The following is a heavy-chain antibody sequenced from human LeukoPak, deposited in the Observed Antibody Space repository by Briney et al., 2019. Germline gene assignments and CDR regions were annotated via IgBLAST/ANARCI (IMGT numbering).Heavy chain of an antibody. V-gene: IGHV1-2*02. CDR1: GYTFTGYY. Sequence: GASVKVSCKASGYTFTGYYMQWVRQAPGQGLEWMGWINPNSGGTNYAQKFQGRITMTRDTSISTAYMELSRLRSDDTAVYYCARGGCSSTSCSLFDYWGQGTLVTVSS. J-gene: IGHJ4*02. D-gene: IGHD2-2*01. CDR3: ARGGCSSTSCSLFDY. CDR2: INPNSGGT.